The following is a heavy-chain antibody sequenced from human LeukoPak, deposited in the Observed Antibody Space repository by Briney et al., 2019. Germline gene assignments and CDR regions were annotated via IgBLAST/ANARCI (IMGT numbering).Heavy chain of an antibody. Sequence: PGGSLRLSCAASGFTFSSYGMHWVRQAPGKGLEWVSYISSSSSTIYYADSVKGRFTISRDNAKNSLYLQMNSLRAEDTAVYYCARALKSYDSSGYYYGSWGQGTLVTVSS. CDR3: ARALKSYDSSGYYYGS. CDR2: ISSSSSTI. CDR1: GFTFSSYG. J-gene: IGHJ4*02. D-gene: IGHD3-22*01. V-gene: IGHV3-48*01.